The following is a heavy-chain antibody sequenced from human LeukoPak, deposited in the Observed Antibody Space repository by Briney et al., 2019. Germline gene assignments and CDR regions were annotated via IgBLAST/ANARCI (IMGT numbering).Heavy chain of an antibody. V-gene: IGHV3-48*03. J-gene: IGHJ4*02. CDR1: GYSFSDYE. Sequence: GGSLRLSCAGSGYSFSDYEMNWVRQAPGRGLEGVAYIWSSGTVTHYTDSVKDRFTISRDNGKNSLFLQMNGLRAEDTAVYYCAIERSFCEGDCSDYWGQGTLVTVSS. D-gene: IGHD2-21*01. CDR2: IWSSGTVT. CDR3: AIERSFCEGDCSDY.